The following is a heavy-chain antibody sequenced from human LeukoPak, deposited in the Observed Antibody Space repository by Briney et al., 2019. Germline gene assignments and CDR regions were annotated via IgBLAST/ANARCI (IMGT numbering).Heavy chain of an antibody. CDR3: ARDRGYYGSGSSNWFDP. V-gene: IGHV4-59*01. D-gene: IGHD3-10*01. CDR2: IYYSGST. Sequence: SETLSLTCTVSAGSISSYYWSWIRQPPGKGLEWIGYIYYSGSTNYNPSLKSRVTISVDTSKNQFSLKLSSVTAADTAVYYCARDRGYYGSGSSNWFDPWGQGTLVTVSS. CDR1: AGSISSYY. J-gene: IGHJ5*02.